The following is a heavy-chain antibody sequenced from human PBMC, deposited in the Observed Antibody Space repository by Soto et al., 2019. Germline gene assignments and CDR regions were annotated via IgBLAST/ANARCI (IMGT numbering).Heavy chain of an antibody. V-gene: IGHV3-21*01. CDR3: ARSDIVVVVAALNAFDI. Sequence: EVQLVESGGGLVKPGGSPRLSCAASGFTFSSYSMNWVRQAPGKGLEWVSSISSSSSYIYYADSVKGRFTISRDNAKNSLYLQMNSLRAEDTAVYYCARSDIVVVVAALNAFDIWGQGTMVTVSS. CDR1: GFTFSSYS. CDR2: ISSSSSYI. J-gene: IGHJ3*02. D-gene: IGHD2-15*01.